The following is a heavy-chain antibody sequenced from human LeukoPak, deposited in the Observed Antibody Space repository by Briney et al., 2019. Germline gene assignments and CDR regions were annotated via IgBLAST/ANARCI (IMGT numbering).Heavy chain of an antibody. V-gene: IGHV4-59*08. CDR2: IYDIGST. CDR3: ARTYYYDSSGYLNHWFDP. J-gene: IGHJ5*02. D-gene: IGHD3-22*01. CDR1: GGSVSSYY. Sequence: SETLSLTCTVSGGSVSSYYWSWIRQPPGKGLEWIGYIYDIGSTKYNPSLKSQVTMPVDTSKNQFSLKLSSVTAADTAVYHCARTYYYDSSGYLNHWFDPWGQGTLVTVSS.